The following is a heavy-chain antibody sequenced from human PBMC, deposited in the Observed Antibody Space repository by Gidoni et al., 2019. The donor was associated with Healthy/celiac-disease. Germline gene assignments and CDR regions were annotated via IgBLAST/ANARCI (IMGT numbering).Heavy chain of an antibody. V-gene: IGHV1-2*02. J-gene: IGHJ6*02. CDR2: INHNSGGT. Sequence: QVQLVQSGAEVKKPGASVHVAGQASGHSFTGYSMHWGRQAPGQGLEWMGWINHNSGGTNYAQKFQGRVTMTRDTSISTAYMELSRLRSDDTAVYYGARVYYDFWSGYLRYYYYGMDVWGQGTTVTVSS. CDR1: GHSFTGYS. D-gene: IGHD3-3*01. CDR3: ARVYYDFWSGYLRYYYYGMDV.